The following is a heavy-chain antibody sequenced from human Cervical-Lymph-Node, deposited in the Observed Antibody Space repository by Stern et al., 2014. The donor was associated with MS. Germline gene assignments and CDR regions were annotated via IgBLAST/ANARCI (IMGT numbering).Heavy chain of an antibody. CDR3: TVVVVVAATPFDY. CDR1: GGTFSSYA. D-gene: IGHD2-15*01. V-gene: IGHV1-69*01. J-gene: IGHJ4*02. CDR2: IIPILGTA. Sequence: QVQLVQSGAEVKKPGSSGKVSCKASGGTFSSYAISWVLQPPVQGIECMGVIIPILGTANYAQKFQGRVTITADESTSTAYMELSSLRSEDTAVYYCTVVVVVAATPFDYWGQGTLVTVSS.